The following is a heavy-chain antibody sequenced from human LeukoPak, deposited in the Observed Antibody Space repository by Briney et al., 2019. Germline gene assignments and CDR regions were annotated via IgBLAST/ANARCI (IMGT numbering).Heavy chain of an antibody. CDR1: GFRFSSHG. CDR2: VSYDESIQ. Sequence: GGSLRLSCAASGFRFSSHGIHWVRQAPGKGLEWVAGVSYDESIQFYADSVKGRFTISRDNSKNTLYLQMNSLRAEDTAVYYCAKDRSYYDSTGYVDYWGQGTLVTVSS. D-gene: IGHD3-22*01. J-gene: IGHJ4*02. V-gene: IGHV3-30*18. CDR3: AKDRSYYDSTGYVDY.